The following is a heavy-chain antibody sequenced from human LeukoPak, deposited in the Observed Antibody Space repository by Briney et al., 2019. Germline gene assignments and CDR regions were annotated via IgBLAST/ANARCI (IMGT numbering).Heavy chain of an antibody. J-gene: IGHJ4*02. V-gene: IGHV4-59*12. CDR1: GGSFSGYY. CDR3: ARASQVYYFEN. Sequence: SETLSLTCGVYGGSFSGYYYSWIRQPPGKGLEWIGYIYSSGSTDCNPSLKSRVTISVDTSKRQFSLKLSAVTAADTAVYYCARASQVYYFENWGQGTLVTVSS. CDR2: IYSSGST.